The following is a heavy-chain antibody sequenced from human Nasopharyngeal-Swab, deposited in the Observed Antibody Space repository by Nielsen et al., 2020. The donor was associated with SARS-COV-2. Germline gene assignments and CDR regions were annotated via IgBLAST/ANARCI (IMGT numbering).Heavy chain of an antibody. CDR1: GGSFSGYY. V-gene: IGHV4-34*01. D-gene: IGHD2-15*01. J-gene: IGHJ6*03. CDR3: ARYWDYYYNYMDV. Sequence: GSLRLSCAVYGGSFSGYYWTWIRQPPGKGLEWIGEINHDGSNNNNPSLGSRVIISGDTSKNQFSLKLYSVTAADTAVYYCARYWDYYYNYMDVWGKGTTVTVSS. CDR2: INHDGSN.